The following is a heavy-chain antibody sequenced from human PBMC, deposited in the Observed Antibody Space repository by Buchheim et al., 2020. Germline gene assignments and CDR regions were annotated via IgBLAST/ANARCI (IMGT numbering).Heavy chain of an antibody. D-gene: IGHD3-3*01. Sequence: QVQLQQWGAGLLKPSETLSLTCGVSGGSFSGHYSTWIRQSPGKGLEWIGEMSHRGSPNYNPSLKSRVTISLDTSKNQFSLKLSSVTAADTAVYYCARKVYYDFWSGPYYYMDVWGKGTT. CDR2: MSHRGSP. CDR1: GGSFSGHY. CDR3: ARKVYYDFWSGPYYYMDV. J-gene: IGHJ6*03. V-gene: IGHV4-34*01.